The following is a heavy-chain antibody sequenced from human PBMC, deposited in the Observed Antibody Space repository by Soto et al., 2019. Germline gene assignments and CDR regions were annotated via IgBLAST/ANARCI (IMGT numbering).Heavy chain of an antibody. CDR1: GFTFSSYA. Sequence: GGSLRLSCAASGFTFSSYAMSWVRQAPGKGLEWVSAISGSGGSTYYADSVKGRFTISRDNSKNTLYLQMNSLRAEDTAVYYCATGIVVVAAASFESNNKELDVWGQGTTVTVSS. CDR2: ISGSGGST. D-gene: IGHD2-2*01. J-gene: IGHJ6*02. V-gene: IGHV3-23*01. CDR3: ATGIVVVAAASFESNNKELDV.